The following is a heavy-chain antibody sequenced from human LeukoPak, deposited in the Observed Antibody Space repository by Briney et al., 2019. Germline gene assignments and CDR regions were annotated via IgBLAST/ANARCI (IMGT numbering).Heavy chain of an antibody. D-gene: IGHD5-18*01. CDR1: GGSISSGGYS. V-gene: IGHV4-30-2*01. CDR2: IYHSGST. J-gene: IGHJ4*02. Sequence: SQTLSLTCAVSGGSISSGGYSWSWIRQPPGKGLEWIRYIYHSGSTYYNPSLKSRATISVDRSKNQFSLKLSSVTAADTAVYYCARQYSYGPQYYFDYWGQGTLVTVSS. CDR3: ARQYSYGPQYYFDY.